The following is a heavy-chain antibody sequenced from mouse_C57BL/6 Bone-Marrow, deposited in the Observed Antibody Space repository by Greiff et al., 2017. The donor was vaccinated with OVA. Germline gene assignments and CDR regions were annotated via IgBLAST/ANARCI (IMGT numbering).Heavy chain of an antibody. CDR3: ASHYVYFDY. J-gene: IGHJ2*01. D-gene: IGHD1-1*01. Sequence: EVKLLESGPVLVKPGASVKMSCKASGYTFTDYYMNWVKQSHGKSLEWIGVINPYNGGTSYNQKFKGKATLTVDKSSSTAYMELNSLTSEDSAVYYCASHYVYFDYWGQGTTLTVSS. V-gene: IGHV1-19*01. CDR1: GYTFTDYY. CDR2: INPYNGGT.